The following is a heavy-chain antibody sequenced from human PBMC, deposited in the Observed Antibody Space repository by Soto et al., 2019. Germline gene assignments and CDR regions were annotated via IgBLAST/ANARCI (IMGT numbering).Heavy chain of an antibody. CDR3: ASRDPGTSVDY. J-gene: IGHJ4*02. D-gene: IGHD1-7*01. CDR1: GGSFTSNNW. V-gene: IGHV4-4*02. Sequence: SETLSLTCAVSGGSFTSNNWWTWVRQPPGQGLEWIGEIYRTGSTNYNPSLKSRVTISLDKSENQFSLKVTSLTAADTAVYYCASRDPGTSVDYWGQGSLVTVSS. CDR2: IYRTGST.